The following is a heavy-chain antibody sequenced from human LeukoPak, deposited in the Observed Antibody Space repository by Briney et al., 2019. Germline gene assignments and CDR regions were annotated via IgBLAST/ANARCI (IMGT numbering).Heavy chain of an antibody. CDR3: AREAHGGNYFDY. CDR1: GGSISSGGYS. Sequence: PSETLSLTCAVSGGSISSGGYSWSWIRQPPGKGLEWIGYIYHSGSTYYNPSLKSRVTISVDRSKNQFSLKLSPVTAADTAVYYCAREAHGGNYFDYWGQGTLVTVSS. J-gene: IGHJ4*02. CDR2: IYHSGST. D-gene: IGHD4-23*01. V-gene: IGHV4-30-2*01.